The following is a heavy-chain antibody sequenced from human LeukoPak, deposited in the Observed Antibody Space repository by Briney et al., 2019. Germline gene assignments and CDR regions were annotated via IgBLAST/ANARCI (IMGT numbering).Heavy chain of an antibody. Sequence: GASVKVSCKASGYTFTGYYMHWVRQAPGQGLEWMGWINPNSGGTNYAQKFQGRVTMTRDTYISTAYMELSRLRSDDTAVYYCARDRTHGSYYDYWGQGTLVTVSS. CDR3: ARDRTHGSYYDY. CDR2: INPNSGGT. V-gene: IGHV1-2*02. D-gene: IGHD1-26*01. J-gene: IGHJ4*02. CDR1: GYTFTGYY.